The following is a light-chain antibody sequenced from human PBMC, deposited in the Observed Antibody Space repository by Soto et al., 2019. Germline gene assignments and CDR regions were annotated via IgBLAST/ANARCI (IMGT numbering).Light chain of an antibody. CDR2: RDS. J-gene: IGLJ3*02. V-gene: IGLV3-9*01. CDR3: QVWDSSTARV. CDR1: NIGSKN. Sequence: SYELTQPLSVSVALGQTARITCGGTNIGSKNVHWYQQKPGQPPVLVIYRDSNRPSGIPERFSGSNSGNTATLTISRAQAGDEADYYCQVWDSSTARVFGGGTKLTVL.